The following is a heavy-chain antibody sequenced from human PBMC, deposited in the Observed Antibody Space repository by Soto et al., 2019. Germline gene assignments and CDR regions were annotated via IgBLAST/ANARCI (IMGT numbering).Heavy chain of an antibody. CDR1: GYTFTSYG. Sequence: QVPLVQSGAEVKKPGASVKVSCKASGYTFTSYGISWVRQAPGQGLEWMGWISAYNGNTNYAQKLQGRVTMTTDTSTSTAYMELRSLRSDDTAVYYCAREKELLWFGEPPVHWGQGTLVTVSS. D-gene: IGHD3-10*01. CDR2: ISAYNGNT. V-gene: IGHV1-18*04. J-gene: IGHJ4*02. CDR3: AREKELLWFGEPPVH.